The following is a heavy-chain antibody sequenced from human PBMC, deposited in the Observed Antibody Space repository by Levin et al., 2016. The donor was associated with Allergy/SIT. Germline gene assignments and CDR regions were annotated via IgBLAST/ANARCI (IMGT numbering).Heavy chain of an antibody. CDR2: ISPHDSNV. CDR3: ARAWYYDSSGFYYDPYYFDL. V-gene: IGHV5-51*01. J-gene: IGHJ4*02. Sequence: GESLKISCQASGYSFTSHWIAWVRQMPGRGLEWVGIISPHDSNVKYSPSVPGHVTISVDKSINTAYLHWSRLEASDSAIYYCARAWYYDSSGFYYDPYYFDLWGQGTLVTVSS. CDR1: GYSFTSHW. D-gene: IGHD3-22*01.